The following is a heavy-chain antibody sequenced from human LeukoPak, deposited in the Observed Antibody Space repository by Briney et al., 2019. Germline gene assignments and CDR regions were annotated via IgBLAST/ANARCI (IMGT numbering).Heavy chain of an antibody. CDR3: ARDRVWGSYRWYYFDY. CDR2: IKQDGSEK. J-gene: IGHJ4*02. D-gene: IGHD3-16*02. Sequence: GGSLRLSCAASGFTFSSYWMSWVGQAPGKGLEWVANIKQDGSEKYYVDSVKGRFTISRDNAKNSLYLQMNRLRAEDTAVYYCARDRVWGSYRWYYFDYWGQGTLVTVSS. CDR1: GFTFSSYW. V-gene: IGHV3-7*01.